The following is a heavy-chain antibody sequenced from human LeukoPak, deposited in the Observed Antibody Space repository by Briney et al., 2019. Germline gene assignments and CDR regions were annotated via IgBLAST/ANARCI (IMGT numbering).Heavy chain of an antibody. J-gene: IGHJ3*02. V-gene: IGHV4-39*01. D-gene: IGHD1-26*01. Sequence: SETLCLSCIVSGGSISVTIYYWGCIRQPPGKGLVWIGSIYYSGNNYYNSQLRSGLTMSVDASKKQFSLKLSSVTGADTALYYCARSWRVGEGAFDIWGQGSMVIVSS. CDR2: IYYSGNN. CDR1: GGSISVTIYY. CDR3: ARSWRVGEGAFDI.